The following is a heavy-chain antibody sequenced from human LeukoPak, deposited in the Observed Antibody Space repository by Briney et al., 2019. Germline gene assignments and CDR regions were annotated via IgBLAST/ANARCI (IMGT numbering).Heavy chain of an antibody. J-gene: IGHJ4*02. CDR3: ARGKPKRYGGNLYFGY. CDR2: IRSKAYGGTT. V-gene: IGHV3-71*01. Sequence: PGGSLRLSCAASGFTFSDACMSWVRQAPGKGLEWVGFIRSKAYGGTTEYAASVKGRFTISRDDSKSIAYLQMNSLKTEDTAVYYCARGKPKRYGGNLYFGYWGQGALVTVSS. CDR1: GFTFSDAC. D-gene: IGHD4-23*01.